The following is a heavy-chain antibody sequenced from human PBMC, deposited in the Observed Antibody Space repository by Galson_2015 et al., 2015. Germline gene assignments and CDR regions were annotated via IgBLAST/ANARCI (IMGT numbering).Heavy chain of an antibody. D-gene: IGHD6-19*01. V-gene: IGHV3-48*03. CDR1: GFRFSNYE. CDR3: ARDLWRSGWHPGGFDI. Sequence: GSLRLSCAASGFRFSNYEMNWVRQAPGKGLEWVSYISTIGDVIKYADSVEGRFTISRDNAKNSLYPQMNSLRAEDTALYYCARDLWRSGWHPGGFDIWGQGTVVTVSS. J-gene: IGHJ3*02. CDR2: ISTIGDVI.